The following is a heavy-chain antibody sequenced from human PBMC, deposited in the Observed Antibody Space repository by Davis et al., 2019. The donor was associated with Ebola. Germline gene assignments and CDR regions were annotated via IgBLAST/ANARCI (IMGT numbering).Heavy chain of an antibody. CDR2: ISHHSGYT. V-gene: IGHV4-34*01. CDR3: ARTVSLVDFAMDV. D-gene: IGHD2-8*02. Sequence: MPSETLSLTCAVYGGSFSDYFWSWIRQPPEKGLEWIGEISHHSGYTNYNPSLRSRVAISVDTSKNQFSLKLSSVTAADTAVYYCARTVSLVDFAMDVWGQGTTVTVSS. CDR1: GGSFSDYF. J-gene: IGHJ6*02.